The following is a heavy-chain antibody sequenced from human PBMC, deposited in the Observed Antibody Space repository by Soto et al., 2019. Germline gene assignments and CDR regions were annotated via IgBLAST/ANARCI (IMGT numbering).Heavy chain of an antibody. D-gene: IGHD1-26*01. CDR2: ISGYNGNT. CDR1: GYTFTNYG. V-gene: IGHV1-18*01. J-gene: IGHJ5*01. Sequence: QVQLVQSGAEVKKPGASVKVSCKASGYTFTNYGISWVRQAPGQGLEWMGWISGYNGNTKYAQKVQGRVTMTTDTPTNTAYMELRSLRSDDTAVYYCARDMTSVFKADLGVTDNWFDYWGQGTLVTVSS. CDR3: ARDMTSVFKADLGVTDNWFDY.